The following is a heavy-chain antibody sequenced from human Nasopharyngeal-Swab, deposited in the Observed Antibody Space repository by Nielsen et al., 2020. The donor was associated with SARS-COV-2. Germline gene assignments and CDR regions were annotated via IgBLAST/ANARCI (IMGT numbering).Heavy chain of an antibody. CDR1: GSNFDDYS. V-gene: IGHV3-43*01. CDR2: INWDGSST. D-gene: IGHD6-19*01. J-gene: IGHJ4*02. CDR3: AKDFGSGWAGFDY. Sequence: GESLKISCAASGSNFDDYSMHWVRQVPGKGLEWVSLINWDGSSTYYADSVKGRFTISRVNSEDSLHLQMSSLKTEDTAFYYCAKDFGSGWAGFDYWGQGTLVTVSS.